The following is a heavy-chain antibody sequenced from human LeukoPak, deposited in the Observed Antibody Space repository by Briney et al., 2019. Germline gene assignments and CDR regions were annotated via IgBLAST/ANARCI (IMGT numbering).Heavy chain of an antibody. J-gene: IGHJ3*02. CDR3: ARGDYYDSSGYWMDAFDI. Sequence: GGSLRLSCAASGFTFDDYGMSWVRQAPGKGLEWVSGINWNGGSTGYADSVKGRFTISRDNAKNSLYLQMNSLRAEDTALYYCARGDYYDSSGYWMDAFDIWGQGTMVTVSS. V-gene: IGHV3-20*04. D-gene: IGHD3-22*01. CDR1: GFTFDDYG. CDR2: INWNGGST.